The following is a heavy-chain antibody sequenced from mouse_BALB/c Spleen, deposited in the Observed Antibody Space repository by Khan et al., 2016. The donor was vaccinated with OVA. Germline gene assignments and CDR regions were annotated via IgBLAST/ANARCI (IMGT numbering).Heavy chain of an antibody. CDR2: ISYSGNT. J-gene: IGHJ2*01. CDR1: GYSITSDYA. CDR3: ARIKGGDFDY. V-gene: IGHV3-2*02. Sequence: EVELVESGPGLVKPSQSLSLTCTVTGYSITSDYAWNWIRQFPGNNLEWMGYISYSGNTKYNPSLKSRISITRDTSKNQFFLQLNSVTIEDTATYYWARIKGGDFDYWGQGTTLTVSS.